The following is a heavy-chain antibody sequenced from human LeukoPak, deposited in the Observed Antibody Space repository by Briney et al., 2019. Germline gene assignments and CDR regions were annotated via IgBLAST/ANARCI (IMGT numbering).Heavy chain of an antibody. Sequence: PSETLSLTCTVSGGSISSSTYYWGWIRQPPGKGLEWIGRIYYSGSTYNNPSLKSRVTIFVDTSKNQFSLKLSSVTATDTAVYYCARTYRDYDDAFDVWGQGTMVTVSS. J-gene: IGHJ3*01. CDR2: IYYSGST. D-gene: IGHD3-16*01. CDR1: GGSISSSTYY. V-gene: IGHV4-39*01. CDR3: ARTYRDYDDAFDV.